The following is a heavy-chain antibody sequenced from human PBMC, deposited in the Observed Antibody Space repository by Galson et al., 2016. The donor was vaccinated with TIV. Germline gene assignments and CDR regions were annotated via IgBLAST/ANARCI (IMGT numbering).Heavy chain of an antibody. CDR1: GFTFNNSA. V-gene: IGHV3-30*04. D-gene: IGHD4-17*01. CDR2: ISYDGNNK. CDR3: ARGEGDYFYYYVYYMGV. J-gene: IGHJ6*03. Sequence: SLRLSCAASGFTFNNSAIHWVRQAPGRGLEWVAVISYDGNNKYYADSVKGRFTLSRDNSKNTLYLQMNSLKTEDTAVYYCARGEGDYFYYYVYYMGVWGKGTTVTVSS.